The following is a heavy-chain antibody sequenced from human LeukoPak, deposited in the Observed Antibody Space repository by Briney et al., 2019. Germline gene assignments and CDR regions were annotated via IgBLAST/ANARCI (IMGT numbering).Heavy chain of an antibody. J-gene: IGHJ4*02. V-gene: IGHV3-7*05. CDR3: ARDVRAVVDY. CDR1: RFSFSSYW. CDR2: IKQDGSEK. Sequence: GGSLRLSCVASRFSFSSYWMSWVRRAPGKGLEWVANIKQDGSEKYYVDSVKGRFTISRDNAKNSLYLQMNSLRAEDTAVYYCARDVRAVVDYWGQGTLVTVSS. D-gene: IGHD6-19*01.